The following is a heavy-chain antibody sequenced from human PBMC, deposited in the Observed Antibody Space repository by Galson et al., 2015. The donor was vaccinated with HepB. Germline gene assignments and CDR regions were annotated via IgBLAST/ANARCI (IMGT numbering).Heavy chain of an antibody. CDR3: AKAAAPGPDIVVVTVPFDS. V-gene: IGHV3-30*04. Sequence: SLRLSCAASGFTFKDYAMHWVRQAPGKGLEWVTFISYHGSNEYYADSVKGRFSVSRDNSGNTVYLQVNSLRLEDTAVYYCAKAAAPGPDIVVVTVPFDSWGQGTLVTVSA. J-gene: IGHJ4*02. D-gene: IGHD2-21*02. CDR2: ISYHGSNE. CDR1: GFTFKDYA.